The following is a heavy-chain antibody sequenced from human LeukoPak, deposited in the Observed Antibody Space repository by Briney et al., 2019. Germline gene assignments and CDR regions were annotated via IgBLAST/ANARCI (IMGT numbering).Heavy chain of an antibody. D-gene: IGHD3-9*01. CDR3: ARGTFDWLSPHFDY. J-gene: IGHJ4*02. CDR1: GYTFTGYY. CDR2: INPNSGGT. Sequence: GASVKVSCKASGYTFTGYYIHWVRQAPGQGLEWMGWINPNSGGTNYAQKFQGRVTMTRDTSISTAYTELSRLRSDDTAVYYCARGTFDWLSPHFDYWGQGTLVTVSS. V-gene: IGHV1-2*02.